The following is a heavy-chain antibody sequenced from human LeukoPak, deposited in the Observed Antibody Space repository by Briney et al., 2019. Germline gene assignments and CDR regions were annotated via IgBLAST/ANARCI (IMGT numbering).Heavy chain of an antibody. D-gene: IGHD2-8*01. CDR3: AVLEGYYSNSGRYS. CDR1: GGSISDNNW. J-gene: IGHJ4*02. V-gene: IGHV4-4*02. CDR2: IFHSGSI. Sequence: SETLSLTCAVSGGSISDNNWWNWVRQPPGKGLEWIGEIFHSGSIHYNSSLKSRVTISMDKSKNQFSLTLTSVTAADTAVYFCAVLEGYYSNSGRYSWGQGILVTVSS.